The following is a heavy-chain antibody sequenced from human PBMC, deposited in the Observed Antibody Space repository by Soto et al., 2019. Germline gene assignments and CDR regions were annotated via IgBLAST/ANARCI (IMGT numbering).Heavy chain of an antibody. V-gene: IGHV1-18*04. CDR3: AAQWYYDSSRYARYYGMDG. J-gene: IGHJ6*02. Sequence: SVKVSCKASGYPFTSYGISWVRQAPGQGFEWMGWTSAYNGNTYYAQKLQGRVTMTTDTSTSTAYMELTRLRSADTDVYYCAAQWYYDSSRYARYYGMDGWRQGTRVTVAS. CDR1: GYPFTSYG. CDR2: TSAYNGNT. D-gene: IGHD3-22*01.